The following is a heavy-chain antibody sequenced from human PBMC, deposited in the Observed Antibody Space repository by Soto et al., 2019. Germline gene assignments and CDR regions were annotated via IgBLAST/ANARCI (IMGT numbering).Heavy chain of an antibody. V-gene: IGHV2-5*02. CDR3: AHKLGYCSGGSCYGGRFFDY. CDR2: IYWDDDK. Sequence: GSGPNAGEPTQTLTLTCTFSGFSLSTSGVGVGWIRQPPGKALEWLALIYWDDDKRYSPSLKSRLTITKDTSKNQVVLTMTNMDPVDTATYYCAHKLGYCSGGSCYGGRFFDYWGQGTLVTVSS. J-gene: IGHJ4*02. D-gene: IGHD2-15*01. CDR1: GFSLSTSGVG.